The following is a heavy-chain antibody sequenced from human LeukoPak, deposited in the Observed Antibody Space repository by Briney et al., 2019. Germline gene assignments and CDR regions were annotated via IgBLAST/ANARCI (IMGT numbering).Heavy chain of an antibody. Sequence: GGSLRLSCAASGFTFSSNYMSWVRQAPGKGLEWVSVIYSGGSTYYADSVKGRFTISRDNSKNTLYLQMNSLRAEDTAVYYCARVWGSYPFTFDYWGQGTLVTVSS. V-gene: IGHV3-53*01. CDR1: GFTFSSNY. D-gene: IGHD3-16*01. CDR2: IYSGGST. CDR3: ARVWGSYPFTFDY. J-gene: IGHJ4*02.